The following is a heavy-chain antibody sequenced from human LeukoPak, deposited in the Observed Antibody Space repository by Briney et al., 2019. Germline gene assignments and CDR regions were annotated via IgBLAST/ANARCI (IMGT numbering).Heavy chain of an antibody. J-gene: IGHJ3*02. D-gene: IGHD3-3*01. CDR3: ARSYYDFWSGRGAFDI. CDR2: IYYSGST. Sequence: PSETLSLTCTVSGGSISSGGYYWSWIRQHPGKGLEWIGYIYYSGSTYYNPSLKSRVTISVDTSKNQFSLKLSSVTAADTAVYYCARSYYDFWSGRGAFDIWGQGTMVTVSS. CDR1: GGSISSGGYY. V-gene: IGHV4-31*03.